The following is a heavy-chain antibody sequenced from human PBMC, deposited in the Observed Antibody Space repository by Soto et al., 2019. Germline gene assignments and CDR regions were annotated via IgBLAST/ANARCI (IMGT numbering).Heavy chain of an antibody. D-gene: IGHD1-26*01. CDR1: DGSFSDYY. J-gene: IGHJ4*02. V-gene: IGHV4-34*02. Sequence: QVQLQLWGAGLLKPSETLSLTCAVYDGSFSDYYWSWIRQPPGKGLEWIGEINHSGSTNDNPSLKSRVTISVDTSKNHFSLELRSVTAADTAVYYCARVTSGVGPDYWGQGTLVTVSS. CDR2: INHSGST. CDR3: ARVTSGVGPDY.